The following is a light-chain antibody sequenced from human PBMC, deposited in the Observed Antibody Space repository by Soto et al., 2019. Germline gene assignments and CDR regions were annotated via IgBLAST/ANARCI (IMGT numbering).Light chain of an antibody. J-gene: IGKJ1*01. V-gene: IGKV1-33*01. Sequence: DIEMTQSPSSLSASVGDRVTIACQASQDIHTYVNWYQQKPGKAPKVLIYDASNLVTGVPSRFRGSGPGTGFTFTISSLQPEDSATYFCQQFDRLPWTFGRGTKVDIK. CDR1: QDIHTY. CDR2: DAS. CDR3: QQFDRLPWT.